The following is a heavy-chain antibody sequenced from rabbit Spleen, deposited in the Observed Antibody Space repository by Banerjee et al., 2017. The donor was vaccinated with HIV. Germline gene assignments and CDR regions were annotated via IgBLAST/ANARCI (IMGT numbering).Heavy chain of an antibody. D-gene: IGHD1-1*01. CDR1: GVSLNDKDV. J-gene: IGHJ4*01. CDR3: ARPSSSGYYSSYDFNL. Sequence: EQLEESGGGLVKPEGSLTLTCKASGVSLNDKDVMCWVRQAPGKGLEWIACINIVTGKSVYASWAKGRFTMSRTSSTTVTLQMTTLTVADTATYFCARPSSSGYYSSYDFNLWGPGTLVTVS. V-gene: IGHV1S45*01. CDR2: INIVTGKS.